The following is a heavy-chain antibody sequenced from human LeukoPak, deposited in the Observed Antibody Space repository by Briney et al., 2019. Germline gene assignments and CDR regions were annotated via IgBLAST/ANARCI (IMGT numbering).Heavy chain of an antibody. J-gene: IGHJ3*02. Sequence: SETLSLTCTVSGYSITSGYYWGWIRQPPGKGLEWIGSIYQSGSTFYNPSLKSRVTISVDTSKNQFSLKLSSVTAADTAVYYCARRPFGVVTDDAFDIWGQGTMVTVSS. V-gene: IGHV4-38-2*02. D-gene: IGHD2-21*02. CDR3: ARRPFGVVTDDAFDI. CDR2: IYQSGST. CDR1: GYSITSGYY.